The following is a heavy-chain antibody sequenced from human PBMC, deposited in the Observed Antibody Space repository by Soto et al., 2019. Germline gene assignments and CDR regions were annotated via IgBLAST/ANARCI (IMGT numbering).Heavy chain of an antibody. CDR3: ARDGSDSVAGYFDY. CDR1: GGSFSGHY. CDR2: IHHSGST. V-gene: IGHV4-34*11. J-gene: IGHJ4*02. D-gene: IGHD2-21*02. Sequence: PSETLSLTCAVYGGSFSGHYWSWIRQPPGKGLEWIAYIHHSGSTLYNPSLRSRVTISIDTSRNQFSLSLNSVTAADTAVYFCARDGSDSVAGYFDYWGQGTLVTVSS.